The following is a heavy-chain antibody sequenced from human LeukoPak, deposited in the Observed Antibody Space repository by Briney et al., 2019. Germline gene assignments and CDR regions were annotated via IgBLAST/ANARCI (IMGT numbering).Heavy chain of an antibody. D-gene: IGHD4-23*01. CDR1: GFSFTTHW. V-gene: IGHV5-51*01. Sequence: GESLKISCKGSGFSFTTHWIGWVRQMPGKGLEWVGIIYPGDSETRYSPSFQGQVTISADKSISTAYLQWSSLKASDTAMYYCARQGYGGNPYYCDYWGQGTLVTVSS. J-gene: IGHJ4*02. CDR2: IYPGDSET. CDR3: ARQGYGGNPYYCDY.